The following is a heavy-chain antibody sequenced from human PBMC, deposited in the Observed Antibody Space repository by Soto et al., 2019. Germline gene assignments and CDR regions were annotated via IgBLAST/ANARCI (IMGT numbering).Heavy chain of an antibody. CDR3: ARLYSSGWPRKNGMDV. CDR1: GGSISSYY. CDR2: IYYSGST. D-gene: IGHD6-19*01. J-gene: IGHJ6*02. V-gene: IGHV4-59*01. Sequence: PSETLSLTCTVSGGSISSYYWSWIRQPPGKGLEWIGYIYYSGSTNYNPPLKSRVTISVDTSKNQFSLKLSSVTAADTAVYYCARLYSSGWPRKNGMDVWGQGTTVTVSS.